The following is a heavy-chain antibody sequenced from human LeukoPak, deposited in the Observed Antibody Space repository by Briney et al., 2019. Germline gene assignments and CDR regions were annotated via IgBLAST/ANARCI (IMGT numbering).Heavy chain of an antibody. V-gene: IGHV3-53*05. CDR3: ARDPGRYSSSLYYFDY. J-gene: IGHJ4*02. CDR1: GFTVSTHY. D-gene: IGHD6-6*01. CDR2: MYGGGNT. Sequence: GGSLRLSCVASGFTVSTHYITWVRQAPGKGLECVSVMYGGGNTYYADSVKGRFTISRDNSNNTLYLQMYSLRGEDMAVYYCARDPGRYSSSLYYFDYWGQGTLVTVSS.